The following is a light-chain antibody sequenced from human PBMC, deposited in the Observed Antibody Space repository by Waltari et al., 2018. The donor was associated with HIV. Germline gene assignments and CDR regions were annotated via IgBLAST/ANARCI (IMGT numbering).Light chain of an antibody. CDR3: TSYISSSIPV. Sequence: QSALTQPASVSGSPGQSITISCTGTSSDINIYNSVSWYQHHPGQAPKVICYEVTNRPSVVSNRFSGSKSGDTASLTISGLQAEDEAEYFCTSYISSSIPVFGGGTKLTVL. CDR1: SSDINIYNS. CDR2: EVT. V-gene: IGLV2-14*01. J-gene: IGLJ3*02.